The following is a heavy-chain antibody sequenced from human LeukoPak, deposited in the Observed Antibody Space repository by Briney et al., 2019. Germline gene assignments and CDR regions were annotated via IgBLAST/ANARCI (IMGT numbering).Heavy chain of an antibody. CDR1: GGSISSSNW. D-gene: IGHD3-9*01. Sequence: PSETLSLTCAVSGGSISSSNWWSWVRQPPGKGLEWIGEIYHSGSTNYNPSLKSRVTISVDKSKNQFSLKLSSVTAADTAVYYCAVTYYDILTGLPLFAPWGQGTLVTVSS. J-gene: IGHJ5*02. V-gene: IGHV4-4*02. CDR2: IYHSGST. CDR3: AVTYYDILTGLPLFAP.